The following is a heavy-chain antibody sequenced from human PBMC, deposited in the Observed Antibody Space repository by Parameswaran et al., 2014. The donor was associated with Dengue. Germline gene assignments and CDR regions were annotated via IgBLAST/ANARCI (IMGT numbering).Heavy chain of an antibody. J-gene: IGHJ5*02. CDR3: ARVNVDIVVVPAADNWFDP. V-gene: IGHV1-18*01. CDR2: ISAYNGNT. D-gene: IGHD2-2*03. Sequence: SWVRQAPGQGLEWMGWISAYNGNTNYAQKLQGRVTMTTDTSTSTAYMELRSLRSDDTAVYYCARVNVDIVVVPAADNWFDPWGQGTLVTVSS.